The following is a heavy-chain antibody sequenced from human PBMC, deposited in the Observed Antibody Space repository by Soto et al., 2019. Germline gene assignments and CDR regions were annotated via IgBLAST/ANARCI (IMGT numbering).Heavy chain of an antibody. CDR2: VSTSIRST. Sequence: QGKLVQSGPEVKKPGASVKVSCTASGYSFSGYDITWVRQAPGQGLEWLGWVSTSIRSTMSAEKLQGRLTMTTDTSTTTGYMEQGGLTSDDTAVYYCARDSGAALYGEDALDIWGQGTMVSVSS. CDR1: GYSFSGYD. V-gene: IGHV1-18*04. J-gene: IGHJ3*02. CDR3: ARDSGAALYGEDALDI. D-gene: IGHD3-10*01.